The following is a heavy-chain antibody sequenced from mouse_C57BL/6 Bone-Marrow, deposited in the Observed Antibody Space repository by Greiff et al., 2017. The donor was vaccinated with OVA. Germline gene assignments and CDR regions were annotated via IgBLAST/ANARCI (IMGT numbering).Heavy chain of an antibody. D-gene: IGHD1-1*01. V-gene: IGHV1-80*01. CDR3: AREGSYYGSSYVY. CDR2: IYPGASDT. J-gene: IGHJ2*01. Sequence: VQLQQSGAELVKPGASVKISCKASGYAFSSYWMNWVKQRPGKGLEWIGQIYPGASDTNYNGKFKGKATLTADKSSSTAYMQLSSLTSEDSAVYFCAREGSYYGSSYVYWGQGTTLTVAS. CDR1: GYAFSSYW.